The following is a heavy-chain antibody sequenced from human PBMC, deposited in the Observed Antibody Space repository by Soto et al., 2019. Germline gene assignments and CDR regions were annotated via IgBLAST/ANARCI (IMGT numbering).Heavy chain of an antibody. CDR2: IYYSGST. D-gene: IGHD3-10*01. CDR3: ARDGGYGSGSYRFDY. J-gene: IGHJ4*02. V-gene: IGHV4-31*03. Sequence: QVQLQESGPGLVKPAQTLSLTCTVSGGSINSGGYYWSWIRQHPGVGLEWIGYIYYSGSTNYNPSLTSRLTISVDTSKNQFSLELSSVTAADTAVYYCARDGGYGSGSYRFDYWGQGTLVTVSS. CDR1: GGSINSGGYY.